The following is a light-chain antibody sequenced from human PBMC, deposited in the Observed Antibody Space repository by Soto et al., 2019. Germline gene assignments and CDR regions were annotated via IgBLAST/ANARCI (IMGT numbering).Light chain of an antibody. CDR1: QDISNY. CDR2: DAS. CDR3: QQYDNLPRFT. Sequence: DIQMTQSPSSLSASVGDRVTITCQASQDISNYLNWYQQKPGKAPKLLIYDASNLERGVPSSFSGSGSGTDFTFTISSLQPEDIATYYCQQYDNLPRFTFGPGTKVDIK. J-gene: IGKJ3*01. V-gene: IGKV1-33*01.